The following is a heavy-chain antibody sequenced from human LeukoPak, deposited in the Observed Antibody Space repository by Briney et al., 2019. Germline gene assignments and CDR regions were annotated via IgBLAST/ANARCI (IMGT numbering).Heavy chain of an antibody. CDR1: GFTFSSYE. D-gene: IGHD3-10*02. Sequence: PGGSLRLSCAASGFTFSSYEMNWVRQAPGKGLEWVSSISSTGNTIYYADSVKGRFTISRDNAKNSLYLQMNSLRAEDTAVYYCAELGITMIGGVWGKGTTVTISS. CDR3: AELGITMIGGV. CDR2: ISSTGNTI. J-gene: IGHJ6*04. V-gene: IGHV3-48*03.